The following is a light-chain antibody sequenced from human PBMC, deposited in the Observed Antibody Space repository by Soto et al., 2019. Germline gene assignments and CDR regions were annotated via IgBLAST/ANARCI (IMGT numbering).Light chain of an antibody. V-gene: IGLV2-14*01. CDR3: SSYTSYTTLWV. CDR2: GVT. CDR1: DSDIGNYNY. J-gene: IGLJ3*02. Sequence: QFALTQPASVSGSPGQSITISCTGTDSDIGNYNYVSWYQQHPGKAPKLMIYGVTNRPSGVSDRFSGSKSGNAASLTISGLQAEDEADYYCSSYTSYTTLWVFGGGTKLTVL.